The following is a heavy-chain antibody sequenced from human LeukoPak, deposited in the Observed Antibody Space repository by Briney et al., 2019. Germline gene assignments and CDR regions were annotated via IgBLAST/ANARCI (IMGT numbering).Heavy chain of an antibody. CDR1: GGSISSYY. V-gene: IGHV4-4*08. CDR3: ARVLLIVGATHAFDI. CDR2: IYTSGST. J-gene: IGHJ3*02. D-gene: IGHD1-26*01. Sequence: SETLSLTCTVSGGSISSYYWSWIRQPPGKGLEWIGRIYTSGSTNYNPSLKSRVTISVDTSKNQFSLKLSSVTAADTAVYYCARVLLIVGATHAFDIWGQGTMVTVSS.